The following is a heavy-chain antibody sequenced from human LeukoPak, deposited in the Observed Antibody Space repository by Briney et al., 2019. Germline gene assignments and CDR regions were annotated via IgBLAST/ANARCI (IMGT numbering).Heavy chain of an antibody. V-gene: IGHV3-23*01. Sequence: GGSLRLSCAASGFTFSSYAMSWVRQAPGKGLEWVSAISGSGGSTYYADSVKGRFTISRDNSKNTLYLQMNSLRAEDTAVYYCATSRSYYYGSGSSKDYWGQGTLVTVSS. J-gene: IGHJ4*02. D-gene: IGHD3-10*01. CDR1: GFTFSSYA. CDR2: ISGSGGST. CDR3: ATSRSYYYGSGSSKDY.